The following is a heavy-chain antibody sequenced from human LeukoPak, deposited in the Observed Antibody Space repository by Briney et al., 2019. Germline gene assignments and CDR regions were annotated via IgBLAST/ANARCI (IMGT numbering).Heavy chain of an antibody. CDR2: IYYSGST. Sequence: SETLSLTCTVSGGSISSGGYYWSWIRQHPGKGLEWIGYIYYSGSTYYNPSLKSRVTISVDTSKNQFSLKLSSVTAADTAVYYCVLAPNSNWFDFWGQGTLVTVSS. CDR3: VLAPNSNWFDF. CDR1: GGSISSGGYY. D-gene: IGHD2-15*01. V-gene: IGHV4-31*03. J-gene: IGHJ4*02.